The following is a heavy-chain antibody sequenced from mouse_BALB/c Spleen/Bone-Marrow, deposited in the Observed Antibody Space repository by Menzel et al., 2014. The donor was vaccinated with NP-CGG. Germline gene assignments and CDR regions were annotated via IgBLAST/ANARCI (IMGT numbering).Heavy chain of an antibody. CDR3: ARDGYDDS. CDR1: GFTFTDYY. J-gene: IGHJ2*01. Sequence: DVMLVESGGGLVQPGGSLRLSCATSGFTFTDYYMSWVRQPPGKALEWLGFIRNKANGYTTEYSASVKGRFTISRDNSQSILYLQMNTLRAEDSAAYYCARDGYDDSWGQGTTLTVSS. CDR2: IRNKANGYTT. V-gene: IGHV7-3*02. D-gene: IGHD2-2*01.